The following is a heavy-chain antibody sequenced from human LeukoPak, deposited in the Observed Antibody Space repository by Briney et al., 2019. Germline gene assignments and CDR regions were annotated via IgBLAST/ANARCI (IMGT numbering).Heavy chain of an antibody. CDR2: ISSSTSTI. CDR3: AKDDVYATLFDY. CDR1: GFSFSSYS. Sequence: GGSLRLSCAASGFSFSSYSMNWVRQAPGKGLEWVSYISSSTSTIYYADSVKGRFTISRDNSKNSLYLQMNSLRAEDTAVYYCAKDDVYATLFDYWGQGNLVTVSS. D-gene: IGHD5/OR15-5a*01. J-gene: IGHJ4*02. V-gene: IGHV3-48*01.